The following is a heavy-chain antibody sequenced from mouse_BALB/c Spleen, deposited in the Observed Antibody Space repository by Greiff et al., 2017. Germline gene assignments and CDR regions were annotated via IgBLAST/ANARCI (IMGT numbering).Heavy chain of an antibody. CDR1: GFTFSSYT. J-gene: IGHJ4*01. D-gene: IGHD1-1*01. Sequence: EVQGVESGGGLVQPGGSLKLSCAASGFTFSSYTMSWVRQTPEKRLEWVAYISNGGGSTYYPDTVKGRFTISRDNAKNTLYLQMSSLKSEDTAMYYCARFVTTGDYAMDYWGQGTSVTVSS. CDR3: ARFVTTGDYAMDY. CDR2: ISNGGGST. V-gene: IGHV5-12-2*01.